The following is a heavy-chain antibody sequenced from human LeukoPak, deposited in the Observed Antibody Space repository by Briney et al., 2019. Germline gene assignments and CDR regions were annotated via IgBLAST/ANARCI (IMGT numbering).Heavy chain of an antibody. CDR3: ARQYYYGSGSYDY. D-gene: IGHD3-10*01. CDR1: GGTFSSYA. CDR2: IIPIFGTA. Sequence: ASVKVSCKASGGTFSSYAISWVRQAPGQGLEWMGGIIPIFGTANYAQKFQGRVTITADESTSTAYMELSSLRSEDTAVYYCARQYYYGSGSYDYWGQGTLATVSS. J-gene: IGHJ4*02. V-gene: IGHV1-69*13.